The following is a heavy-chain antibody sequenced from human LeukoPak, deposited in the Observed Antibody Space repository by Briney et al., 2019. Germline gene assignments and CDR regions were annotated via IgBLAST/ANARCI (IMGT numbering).Heavy chain of an antibody. CDR1: GFTFSSYA. D-gene: IGHD6-13*01. J-gene: IGHJ4*02. CDR3: ARWLYGSRNYFDS. CDR2: ISGSGGST. V-gene: IGHV3-23*01. Sequence: PGGSLRLSCAASGFTFSSYAMSWVRQAPGKGLEWVSAISGSGGSTYYADSVKGRFTISRDNSKNTLYLQMNSLRAEDTAVYYCARWLYGSRNYFDSWGQGTLVTVSS.